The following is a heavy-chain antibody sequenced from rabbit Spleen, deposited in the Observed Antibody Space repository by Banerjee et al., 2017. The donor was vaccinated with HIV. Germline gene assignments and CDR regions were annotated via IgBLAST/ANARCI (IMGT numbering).Heavy chain of an antibody. Sequence: QEQLVESGGGLVQPGGSLKLSCKASGFDFSSYGVSWVRQAPGKGLEWIGYIDPVFGITYYANWVNGRFTISSHNAQNTLFLQLNSLTAADTATYFCLRDRANIGGDYGPYYFDLWGPGTLVTVS. D-gene: IGHD2-1*01. V-gene: IGHV1S47*01. CDR3: LRDRANIGGDYGPYYFDL. J-gene: IGHJ4*01. CDR2: IDPVFGIT. CDR1: GFDFSSYG.